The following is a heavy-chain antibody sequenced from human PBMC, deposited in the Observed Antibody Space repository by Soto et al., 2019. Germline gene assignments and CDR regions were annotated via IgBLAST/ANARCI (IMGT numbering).Heavy chain of an antibody. J-gene: IGHJ3*02. CDR2: FYKIETT. CDR3: ARTYDNSGPNSGGYAFGI. V-gene: IGHV4-59*01. CDR1: GDSINSYY. Sequence: QVQLQESGPGLVKPSETLSFTCTVSGDSINSYYWSWIRQPPGKGLEGIAYFYKIETTNYNPSLRSRVTISVDTFKNQFSLKLSSVTAADTAVYYCARTYDNSGPNSGGYAFGIWGQGTMLTVSS. D-gene: IGHD3-22*01.